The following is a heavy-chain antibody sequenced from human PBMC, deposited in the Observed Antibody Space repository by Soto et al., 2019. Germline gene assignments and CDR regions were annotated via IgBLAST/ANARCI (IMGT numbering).Heavy chain of an antibody. J-gene: IGHJ4*02. Sequence: ASVKVSCKVSGYTLTELSMHWVRQAPGKGLEWMGGFDPEDGETIYAQKFQGRVTMTEDTSTDTAYMELSSLRSEDTAVYYCATDLYGSGWYGYWGQGTLVTVSS. CDR1: GYTLTELS. CDR3: ATDLYGSGWYGY. CDR2: FDPEDGET. D-gene: IGHD6-19*01. V-gene: IGHV1-24*01.